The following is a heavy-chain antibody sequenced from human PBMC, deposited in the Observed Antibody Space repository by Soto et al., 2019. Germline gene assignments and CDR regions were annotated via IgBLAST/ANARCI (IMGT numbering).Heavy chain of an antibody. CDR1: GFTFSSYA. CDR2: ISGSGGST. J-gene: IGHJ3*02. Sequence: EVQLLESGGGLVQPGGSLRLSCAASGFTFSSYAMSWVRQAPGKGLEWVSAISGSGGSTYYADSVKGRFTISRDNSKNTLYLQMNSLRAEDTAVYYCAKDRGATMVRGVTRGRQRDDAFDIWGQGTMVTVSS. D-gene: IGHD3-10*01. CDR3: AKDRGATMVRGVTRGRQRDDAFDI. V-gene: IGHV3-23*01.